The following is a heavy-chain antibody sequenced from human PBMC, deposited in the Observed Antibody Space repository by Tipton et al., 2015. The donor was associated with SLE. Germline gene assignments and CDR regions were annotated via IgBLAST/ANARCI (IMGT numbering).Heavy chain of an antibody. CDR3: ARRSMVRGWGWFDP. CDR1: GGSISSGGYY. V-gene: IGHV4-31*03. J-gene: IGHJ5*02. D-gene: IGHD3-10*01. Sequence: TLSLTCTVSGGSISSGGYYWSWIRQHPGKGLEWIGYIYYSRSTYYNPSLKSRVTISVDTSKNQSSLKLSSVTAADTAVYYCARRSMVRGWGWFDPWGQGTLVTVSS. CDR2: IYYSRST.